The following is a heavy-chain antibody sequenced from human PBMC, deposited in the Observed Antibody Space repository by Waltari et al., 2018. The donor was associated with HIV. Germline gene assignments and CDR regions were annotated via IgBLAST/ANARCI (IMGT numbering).Heavy chain of an antibody. CDR3: ATRGSSYYYYYMDV. J-gene: IGHJ6*03. V-gene: IGHV3-48*03. Sequence: EVQLVESGGGLVQPGGSLRLSCAASGFTFSSYEFNWVRQAPGKGLEWVSYISGSGTTIYYADSVEGRFTISRDNAKNSLYLQMNSLRAEDTAVYYCATRGSSYYYYYMDVWGKGTTVTVSS. D-gene: IGHD2-2*01. CDR2: ISGSGTTI. CDR1: GFTFSSYE.